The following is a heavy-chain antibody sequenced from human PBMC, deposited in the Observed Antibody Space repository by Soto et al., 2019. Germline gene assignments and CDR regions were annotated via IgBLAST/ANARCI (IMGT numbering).Heavy chain of an antibody. CDR2: IDASGTVI. Sequence: EVQLVESGGGLVQPGGSLRLSCVASAFTLGSYHMDWVRQAPGKGLEWLSYIDASGTVIYYADSVRGRFTVSRDNAKNSLFLQMNSLRPEDTALYYCARDTDSDTWNDPFDYWGQGALVIVS. J-gene: IGHJ4*02. V-gene: IGHV3-48*03. CDR1: AFTLGSYH. CDR3: ARDTDSDTWNDPFDY. D-gene: IGHD1-1*01.